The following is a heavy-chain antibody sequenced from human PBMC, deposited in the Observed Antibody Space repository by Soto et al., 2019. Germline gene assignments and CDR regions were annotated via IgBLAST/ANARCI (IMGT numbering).Heavy chain of an antibody. CDR2: ISGGGDTT. D-gene: IGHD3-10*01. J-gene: IGHJ4*02. Sequence: EVQLLESGGGLVQPGGSLRLSCAASGFTFNNYAMTWVRQAPGKGLEWVSAISGGGDTTSYADSVKGRFTVSRGGYKNTLYLQMSSLRAEDTALYYCAKGRGGSGSLAPRVDLWVQGALGTVSS. CDR3: AKGRGGSGSLAPRVDL. CDR1: GFTFNNYA. V-gene: IGHV3-23*01.